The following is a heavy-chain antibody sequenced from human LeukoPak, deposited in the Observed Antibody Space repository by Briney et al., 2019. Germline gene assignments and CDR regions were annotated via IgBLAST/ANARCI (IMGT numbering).Heavy chain of an antibody. V-gene: IGHV4-34*01. CDR3: ARARYLDAFDI. D-gene: IGHD1-14*01. Sequence: SETLSPTCAVYGGSFNDYYWNWIRQPPGKVLEWIGEINLRGSTTYNPSLKSRVTISLDESKNQFSLKLSSVTAADTAVYFCARARYLDAFDIWGQGTMVTVSS. CDR1: GGSFNDYY. J-gene: IGHJ3*02. CDR2: INLRGST.